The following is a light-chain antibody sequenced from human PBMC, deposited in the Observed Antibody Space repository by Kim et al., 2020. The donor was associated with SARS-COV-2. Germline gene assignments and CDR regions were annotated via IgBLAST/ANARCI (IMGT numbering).Light chain of an antibody. CDR1: SGHSRYA. CDR2: LNSDGSH. V-gene: IGLV4-69*01. J-gene: IGLJ2*01. Sequence: SAKLTCTLSSGHSRYAIAGHQQQPEKGPRYLMKLNSDGSHSKGDGIPDRFSGSSSGAERYLTISSLQSEDEADYYCQTWGTGIVVFGGGTQLTVL. CDR3: QTWGTGIVV.